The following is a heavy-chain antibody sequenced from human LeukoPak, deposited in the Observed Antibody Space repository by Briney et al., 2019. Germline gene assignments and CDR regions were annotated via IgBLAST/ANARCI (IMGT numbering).Heavy chain of an antibody. V-gene: IGHV4-39*07. CDR3: ARDYCSSTSCPERSAFDI. Sequence: SETLSLTCTVSGGSISSSSYYWGWIRQPPGKGLEWIGSIYYSGSTYYNPSLKSRVTISVDTSKNQFSLKLSSVTAADTAVYYCARDYCSSTSCPERSAFDIWGQGTMVTVSS. CDR2: IYYSGST. CDR1: GGSISSSSYY. J-gene: IGHJ3*02. D-gene: IGHD2-2*01.